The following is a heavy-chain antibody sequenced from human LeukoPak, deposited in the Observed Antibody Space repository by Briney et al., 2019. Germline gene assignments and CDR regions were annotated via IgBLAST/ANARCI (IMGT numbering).Heavy chain of an antibody. J-gene: IGHJ4*02. CDR3: AKGYCSSTTCSVDY. CDR1: GFTFSSYG. D-gene: IGHD2-2*01. CDR2: IRHDGSNK. Sequence: GGSLRLSCPASGFTFSSYGMHWVRQAPGKGLEWVAFIRHDGSNKYYADSVEGRFTISRDNSKNTLYLQMNSLRAEDTAVYYCAKGYCSSTTCSVDYWGQGTLVTVSS. V-gene: IGHV3-30*02.